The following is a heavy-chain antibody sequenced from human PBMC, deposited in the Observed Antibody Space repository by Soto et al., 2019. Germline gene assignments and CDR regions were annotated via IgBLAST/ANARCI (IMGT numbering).Heavy chain of an antibody. CDR2: ISSSSSYI. CDR1: GFTFSSYS. V-gene: IGHV3-21*01. J-gene: IGHJ5*02. Sequence: EVQLVESGGGLVKPGGSLRLSCAASGFTFSSYSMNWVRQAPGKGLEWVSSISSSSSYIYYADSVKGRFTISRDNAKNSLYLQMNSLRAEDTAVYYCARDQEEWELLDNWFDPWGQGTLVTVSS. CDR3: ARDQEEWELLDNWFDP. D-gene: IGHD1-26*01.